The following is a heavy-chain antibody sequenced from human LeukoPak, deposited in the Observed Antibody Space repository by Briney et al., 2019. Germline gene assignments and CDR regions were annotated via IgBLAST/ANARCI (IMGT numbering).Heavy chain of an antibody. V-gene: IGHV1-46*01. Sequence: ASVKVSCKASGYTFTNYYMHWVRQAPGQGPEWMGIINPSGGSTSYAQKFQGRVTMTRDTSTGTVYMELSSLRSEDTAVYYCTRSRFLTDYWGQGTLVTVSS. CDR2: INPSGGST. CDR3: TRSRFLTDY. CDR1: GYTFTNYY. D-gene: IGHD3-3*01. J-gene: IGHJ4*02.